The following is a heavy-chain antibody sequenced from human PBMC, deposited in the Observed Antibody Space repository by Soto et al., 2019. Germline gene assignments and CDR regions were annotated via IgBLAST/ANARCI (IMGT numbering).Heavy chain of an antibody. V-gene: IGHV3-23*01. Sequence: GGSLRLSCAASGFTFSSYAMSWVRQAPGKGLEWVSAISGSGGSTYYADSVKGRFTISRDNSKNTLYLQMNSLRAEDTAVYYCAKDGGYCSGGSCLAHFDYWGQGTLVTVSS. D-gene: IGHD2-15*01. J-gene: IGHJ4*02. CDR3: AKDGGYCSGGSCLAHFDY. CDR1: GFTFSSYA. CDR2: ISGSGGST.